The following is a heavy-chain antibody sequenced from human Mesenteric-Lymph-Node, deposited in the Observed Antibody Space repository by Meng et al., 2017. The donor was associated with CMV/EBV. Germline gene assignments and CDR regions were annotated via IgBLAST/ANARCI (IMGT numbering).Heavy chain of an antibody. CDR2: IYYSGST. V-gene: IGHV4-61*01. CDR1: GGSLSSGRYY. Sequence: SEILSPTCTVSGGSLSSGRYYWSWIRQPPWKGLEWIGYIYYSGSTNYNPSLKSRVTISVDTSKNQFSLKLNSVTAAETAVYYCARDRLSSRWGLAWTPYYYYGMDVWGQGTTVTVSS. J-gene: IGHJ6*02. CDR3: ARDRLSSRWGLAWTPYYYYGMDV. D-gene: IGHD3-3*01.